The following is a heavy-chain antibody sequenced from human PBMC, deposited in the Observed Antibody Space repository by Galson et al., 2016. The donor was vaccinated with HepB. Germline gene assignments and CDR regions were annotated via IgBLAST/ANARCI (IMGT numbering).Heavy chain of an antibody. CDR2: TYHSGST. CDR1: GDSISNDGNY. Sequence: TLSLTCTVSGDSISNDGNYWSWTRQHPGKGLEFIGYTYHSGSTYYNPSLRSRVTISVDTSENQFSLKLRSVTAADTAVYYCARYFDHWGQGILVTVSS. CDR3: ARYFDH. V-gene: IGHV4-31*03. J-gene: IGHJ4*02.